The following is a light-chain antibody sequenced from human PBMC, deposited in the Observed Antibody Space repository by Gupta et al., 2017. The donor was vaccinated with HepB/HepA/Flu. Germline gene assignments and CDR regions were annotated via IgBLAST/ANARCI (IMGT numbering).Light chain of an antibody. Sequence: SYDLTQPPSVSVSPGQTASITCSGDKLGNKYVCWYQQKPGQSPVQVIYQNVERPSGIPERFSGYNAANTATPKTSGTQAIDEADDYCQESDSSTANVVFGGGTKMTVL. J-gene: IGLJ2*01. CDR2: QNV. V-gene: IGLV3-1*01. CDR1: KLGNKY. CDR3: QESDSSTANVV.